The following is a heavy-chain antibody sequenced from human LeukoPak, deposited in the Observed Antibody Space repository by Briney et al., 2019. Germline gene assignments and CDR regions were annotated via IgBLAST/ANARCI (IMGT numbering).Heavy chain of an antibody. D-gene: IGHD5-24*01. CDR1: GFTFSNAW. Sequence: PGGSLRLSCAASGFTFSNAWMSWVRQAPGKGLEWVSAISGSGGSTYYADSVKGRFTISRDNSKNTLYLQMNSLRAEDTAVYYCAKARDQAQEGFDYWGQGTLVSVSS. V-gene: IGHV3-23*01. J-gene: IGHJ4*02. CDR3: AKARDQAQEGFDY. CDR2: ISGSGGST.